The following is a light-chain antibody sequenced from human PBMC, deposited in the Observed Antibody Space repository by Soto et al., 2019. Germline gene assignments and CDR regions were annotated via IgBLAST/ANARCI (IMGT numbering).Light chain of an antibody. CDR1: QSVSSY. CDR2: DAS. J-gene: IGKJ1*01. Sequence: EIVLTQSPATLSLSPGERATLSCRASQSVSSYLAWYQQKPGPAPRLLIYDASNRATGIPARFSGSGSGTDLTLTISSLEPEDFAVYYCQQRSNWRRTFGQGTKVEIK. V-gene: IGKV3-11*01. CDR3: QQRSNWRRT.